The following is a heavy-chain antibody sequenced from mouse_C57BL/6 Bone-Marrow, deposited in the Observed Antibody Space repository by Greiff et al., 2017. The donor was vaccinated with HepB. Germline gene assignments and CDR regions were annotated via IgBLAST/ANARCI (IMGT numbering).Heavy chain of an antibody. V-gene: IGHV14-4*01. CDR2: IDPENGDT. J-gene: IGHJ4*01. CDR3: TTRLDAMDY. CDR1: GFNIKDDY. Sequence: LQQSGAELVRPGASVKLSCTASGFNIKDDYMHWVKQRPEQGLEWIGWIDPENGDTEYASKFQGKATITADTSSNTAYLQLSSLTSEDTAVYYCTTRLDAMDYWGQGTSVTVSS.